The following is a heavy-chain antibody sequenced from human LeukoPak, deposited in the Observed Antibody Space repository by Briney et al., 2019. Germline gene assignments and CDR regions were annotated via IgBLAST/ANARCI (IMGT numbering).Heavy chain of an antibody. D-gene: IGHD4-17*01. CDR2: ICGDGSRT. V-gene: IGHV3-23*01. J-gene: IGHJ4*02. CDR1: GFTFSSFV. CDR3: AKEGVAVTTRGAYFDY. Sequence: GGSLRLSCAATGFTFSSFVVSWVRQAPGKGLERVSSICGDGSRTHYADSVKGRFTISRDNSKNTVYLQMNSLRAEGTAVYYCAKEGVAVTTRGAYFDYWGQGTLVTVSS.